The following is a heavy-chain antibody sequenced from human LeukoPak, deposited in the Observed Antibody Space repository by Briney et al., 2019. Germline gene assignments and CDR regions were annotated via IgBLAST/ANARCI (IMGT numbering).Heavy chain of an antibody. J-gene: IGHJ4*02. CDR1: GYTFSDYY. CDR3: ARDSTGGYPDY. CDR2: INPNTGDT. Sequence: EASVKVSCKTSGYTFSDYYIHWVRQAPGLGLDWMGWINPNTGDTKYAQHFQGRVTMTRDTSITTAYMELSRLTSDDTAVYYCARDSTGGYPDYWGQGTLVTVSA. D-gene: IGHD7-27*01. V-gene: IGHV1-2*02.